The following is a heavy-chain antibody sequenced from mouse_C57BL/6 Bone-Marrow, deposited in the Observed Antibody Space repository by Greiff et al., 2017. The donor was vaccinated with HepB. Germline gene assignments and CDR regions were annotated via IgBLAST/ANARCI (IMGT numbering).Heavy chain of an antibody. Sequence: QVHVKQPGAELVKPGASVKMSCKASGYTFTSYWITWVKQRPGQGLEWIGDIYPGSGSTNYNEKFKSKATLTVDTSSSTAYMQLSSLTSEDSAVYYCARGPYYYGSSPYWGQGTTLTVSS. D-gene: IGHD1-1*01. V-gene: IGHV1-55*01. CDR2: IYPGSGST. J-gene: IGHJ2*01. CDR3: ARGPYYYGSSPY. CDR1: GYTFTSYW.